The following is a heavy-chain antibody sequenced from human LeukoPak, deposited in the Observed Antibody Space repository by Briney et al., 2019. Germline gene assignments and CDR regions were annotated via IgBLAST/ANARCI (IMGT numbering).Heavy chain of an antibody. CDR3: ARDGGDGGSSSWWHLSNWFDP. J-gene: IGHJ5*02. CDR1: GGSISSSSYY. Sequence: SETLSLTRTVSGGSISSSSYYWGWIRQPPGKGLEWIGSIYYSGSTYYNPSLKSRVTISVDTSKNQFSLKLSSVTAADTAVYYCARDGGDGGSSSWWHLSNWFDPWGQGTLVTVSS. CDR2: IYYSGST. V-gene: IGHV4-39*07. D-gene: IGHD6-13*01.